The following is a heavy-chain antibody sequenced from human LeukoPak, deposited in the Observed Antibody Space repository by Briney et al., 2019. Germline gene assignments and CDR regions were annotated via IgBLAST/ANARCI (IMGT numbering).Heavy chain of an antibody. CDR2: ISGSGGST. D-gene: IGHD1-26*01. V-gene: IGHV3-23*01. CDR1: GFTFSSYA. Sequence: PGGSLRLSCAASGFTFSSYAMSWVRQAPGKGLEWVSTISGSGGSTYYADSVKGRFTISRDNSKNTLYLQMNSLRAQDTAVYSCAKDPSPLIVGATGHFDYWGQGTLVTVSS. J-gene: IGHJ4*02. CDR3: AKDPSPLIVGATGHFDY.